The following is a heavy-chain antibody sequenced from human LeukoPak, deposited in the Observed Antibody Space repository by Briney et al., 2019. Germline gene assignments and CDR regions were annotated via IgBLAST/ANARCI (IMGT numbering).Heavy chain of an antibody. CDR2: ISGSGGST. CDR3: AKDASSGTYYDY. J-gene: IGHJ4*02. CDR1: GFTFSSYD. Sequence: GGSLRLSCAASGFTFSSYDMSWVRRAPGKGLEWVSAISGSGGSTYYADSVKGRFTISRDKSKNTLYLQMNSLRAEDTALYYCAKDASSGTYYDYWGQGTLVTVSS. D-gene: IGHD1-1*01. V-gene: IGHV3-23*01.